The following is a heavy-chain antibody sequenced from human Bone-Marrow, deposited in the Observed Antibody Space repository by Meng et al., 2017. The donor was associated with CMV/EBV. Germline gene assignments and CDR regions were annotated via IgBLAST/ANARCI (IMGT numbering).Heavy chain of an antibody. CDR1: GGTFSSYA. D-gene: IGHD5-24*01. V-gene: IGHV1-69*10. CDR3: ARGRRWLQLGTGYYFDY. CDR2: IIPILGIA. Sequence: SVKVSCKASGGTFSSYAISWVRQAPGQGLEWMGGIIPILGIANYAQKFQGRVTITADKSTSTAYMELSSLRSEDTAVYYCARGRRWLQLGTGYYFDYWGQGTLVTVSS. J-gene: IGHJ4*02.